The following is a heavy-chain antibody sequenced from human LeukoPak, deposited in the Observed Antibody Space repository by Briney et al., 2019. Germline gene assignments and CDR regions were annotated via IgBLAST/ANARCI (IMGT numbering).Heavy chain of an antibody. CDR1: GGSISSYY. V-gene: IGHV4-34*01. CDR2: INHSGSP. D-gene: IGHD3-3*01. Sequence: SETLSLTCTVSGGSISSYYWSWIRQPPGKGLEWIGEINHSGSPNNNPSLKSRVSISFDTSKNQFSLKLTSVTAADTAVYYCGSRRTTMFGVIKGPIDYWGQGTLVTVSS. CDR3: GSRRTTMFGVIKGPIDY. J-gene: IGHJ4*02.